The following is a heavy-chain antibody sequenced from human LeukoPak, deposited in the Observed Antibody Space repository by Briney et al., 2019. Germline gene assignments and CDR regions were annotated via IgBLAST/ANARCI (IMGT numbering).Heavy chain of an antibody. D-gene: IGHD3-22*01. CDR2: IIPIFDTT. CDR1: GGTFSSYA. J-gene: IGHJ3*02. CDR3: ARVNVIVVSDDAFDI. Sequence: SVKVSCKASGGTFSSYAISWVRQAPGPGLEWMGRIIPIFDTTNYAQKFQGRVTITTDESTSTAYMELSSLRSEDTAVYYCARVNVIVVSDDAFDIWGQGTMVTVSS. V-gene: IGHV1-69*05.